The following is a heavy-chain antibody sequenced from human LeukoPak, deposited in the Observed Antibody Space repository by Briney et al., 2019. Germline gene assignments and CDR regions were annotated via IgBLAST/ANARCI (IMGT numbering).Heavy chain of an antibody. J-gene: IGHJ4*02. CDR3: ARSRSSSPYYFDT. CDR1: SGSISTFY. D-gene: IGHD6-19*01. V-gene: IGHV4-59*01. CDR2: VFYSGTT. Sequence: PSETLSLTCTVSSGSISTFYWSWIRQPPGKGLEWIGFVFYSGTTNSNPSVKSRVSMSVDMSKNHLSLELTSVTAADSAVYYCARSRSSSPYYFDTWGQGTLVTVSS.